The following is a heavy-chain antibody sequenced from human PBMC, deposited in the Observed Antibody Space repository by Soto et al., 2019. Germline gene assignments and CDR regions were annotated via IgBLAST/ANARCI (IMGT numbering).Heavy chain of an antibody. J-gene: IGHJ4*02. CDR1: GFTFSSYG. V-gene: IGHV3-30*18. CDR2: ISYDGSNK. Sequence: GGSLRLSCAASGFTFSSYGMHWVRQAPGKGLEWVAVISYDGSNKYYADSVKGRFTISRDNSKNTLCLQMNSLRAEDTAVYYCAKDSGSYFQQLVGYWGQGTLVTVSS. D-gene: IGHD6-13*01. CDR3: AKDSGSYFQQLVGY.